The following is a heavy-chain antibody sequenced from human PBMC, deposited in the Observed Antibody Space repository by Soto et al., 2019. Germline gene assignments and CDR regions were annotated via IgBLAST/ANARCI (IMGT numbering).Heavy chain of an antibody. CDR2: IYPGDSDT. CDR1: GYSFTSYW. V-gene: IGHV5-51*01. D-gene: IGHD5-18*01. J-gene: IGHJ6*02. Sequence: PGESLKISCKGSGYSFTSYWIGWVRQMPGKGLEWMGIIYPGDSDTRYSPSFQGQVTISADKSISTAYLQWSSLKASDTAIYYCARTSMQSRGYSYGHGGMDVWGQGTTVPVSS. CDR3: ARTSMQSRGYSYGHGGMDV.